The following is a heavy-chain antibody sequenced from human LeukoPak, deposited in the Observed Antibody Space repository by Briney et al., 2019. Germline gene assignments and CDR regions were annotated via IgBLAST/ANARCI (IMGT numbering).Heavy chain of an antibody. Sequence: ASVKVSCKASGYTFTGYYMHWVRQAPGQGLEWMGWINPNSGGTNYAQKFQGRVTMTRDTSISTAYMELSRLRSDDTAVYYCARDSRYYGSGSLIDYWGQGTLVTVSS. D-gene: IGHD3-10*01. CDR1: GYTFTGYY. CDR2: INPNSGGT. CDR3: ARDSRYYGSGSLIDY. V-gene: IGHV1-2*02. J-gene: IGHJ4*02.